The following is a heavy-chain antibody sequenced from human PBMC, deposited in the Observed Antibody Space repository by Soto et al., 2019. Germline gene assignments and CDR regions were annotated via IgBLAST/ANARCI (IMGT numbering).Heavy chain of an antibody. D-gene: IGHD2-8*01. J-gene: IGHJ2*01. CDR1: GFTFSSYG. CDR2: ISYDGSNK. Sequence: QVQLVESGGGVVQPGRSLRLSCAASGFTFSSYGMHWVRQAPGKGLEWVAVISYDGSNKYYADSVKGRFTISRDNSKNTLYLQMNSLRAEDTAVYYCAKDQSGMLRYFDRWGRGTLVTVSS. CDR3: AKDQSGMLRYFDR. V-gene: IGHV3-30*18.